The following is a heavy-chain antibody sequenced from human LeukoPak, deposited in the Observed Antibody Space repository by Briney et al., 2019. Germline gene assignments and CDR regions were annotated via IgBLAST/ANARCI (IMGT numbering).Heavy chain of an antibody. Sequence: ASVKVSCKASGYXFTDXXXXWVRQXPGQGXXXXXXXNPNSGGTNYAQKFQRWVTMTRDTSISTVYMEVSRLRSDDTAVYYCARDGGSYYADYFDYWGQGTLVTVSS. CDR2: XNPNSGGT. V-gene: IGHV1-2*04. D-gene: IGHD1-26*01. J-gene: IGHJ4*02. CDR3: ARDGGSYYADYFDY. CDR1: GYXFTDXX.